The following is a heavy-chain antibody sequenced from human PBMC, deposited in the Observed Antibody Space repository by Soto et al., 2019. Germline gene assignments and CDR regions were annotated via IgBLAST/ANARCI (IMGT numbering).Heavy chain of an antibody. Sequence: GGSLRLSCAASGFTFSSYAMSWVRQAPGKGLEWVSAISGSGGSTYYADSVKGRFTISRDNSKNTLYLQMNSLRAEDTAVYYCAKAMGCSSTSCYAVANAFDIWGQGTMVTVSS. V-gene: IGHV3-23*01. D-gene: IGHD2-2*01. CDR3: AKAMGCSSTSCYAVANAFDI. CDR2: ISGSGGST. CDR1: GFTFSSYA. J-gene: IGHJ3*02.